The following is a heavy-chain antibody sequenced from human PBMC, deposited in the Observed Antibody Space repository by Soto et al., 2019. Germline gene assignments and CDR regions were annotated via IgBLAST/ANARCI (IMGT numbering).Heavy chain of an antibody. V-gene: IGHV4-39*01. CDR3: AILRAYYYDSSGYFFY. Sequence: PSETLSLTCTVPGGSISSSSYYWGWIRQPPGKGLEWIGSIYYSGSTYYNPSLKSRVTISVDTSKNQFSLKLSSVTAADTAVYYCAILRAYYYDSSGYFFYWGQGTLVTVSS. CDR1: GGSISSSSYY. D-gene: IGHD3-22*01. CDR2: IYYSGST. J-gene: IGHJ4*02.